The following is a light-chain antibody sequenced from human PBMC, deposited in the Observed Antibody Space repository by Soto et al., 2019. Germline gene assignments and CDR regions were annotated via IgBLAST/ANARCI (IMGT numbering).Light chain of an antibody. J-gene: IGLJ3*02. CDR3: AAWDDSLNGLWV. V-gene: IGLV1-44*01. CDR1: TSNIGSNS. Sequence: QSALTQPPSASGTPGQRVTISCSGTTSNIGSNSVNWFQQLPGTAPRLLIYSNTQRPSGVPDRFSCSKSGTSASLAISGLQSEDEADYYCAAWDDSLNGLWVFGGGTKVTVL. CDR2: SNT.